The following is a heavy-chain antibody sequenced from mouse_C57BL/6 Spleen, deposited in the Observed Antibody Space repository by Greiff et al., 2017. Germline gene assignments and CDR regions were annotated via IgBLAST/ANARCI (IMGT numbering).Heavy chain of an antibody. Sequence: EVKLVESGGGLVKPGGSLKLSCAASGFTFSSYAMSWVRQTPEKRLEWVATISDGGSYTYYPDSVKGRFTISRDNAKNNLYLQMSHLKSEDTAMYYCAHEIVTRYFDVWDTGKAVT. J-gene: IGHJ1*03. CDR2: ISDGGSYT. D-gene: IGHD2-5*01. V-gene: IGHV5-4*03. CDR1: GFTFSSYA. CDR3: AHEIVTRYFDV.